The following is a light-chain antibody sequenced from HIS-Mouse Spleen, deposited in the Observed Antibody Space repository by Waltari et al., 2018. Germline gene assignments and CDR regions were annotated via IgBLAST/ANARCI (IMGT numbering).Light chain of an antibody. J-gene: IGLJ2*01. V-gene: IGLV2-11*01. CDR2: DVS. CDR3: CSYAGSYTYVV. CDR1: SSDVGGYNY. Sequence: QSALTQPRSVSGSPGQSVTISCTGTSSDVGGYNYVSWYQQHPGKAPNLMIYDVSKRPSGVPDRVSGSKSGNTASLTISGLQAEDEADYYCCSYAGSYTYVVFGGGTKLTVL.